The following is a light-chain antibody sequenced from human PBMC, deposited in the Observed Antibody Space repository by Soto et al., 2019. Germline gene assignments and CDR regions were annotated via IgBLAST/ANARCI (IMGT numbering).Light chain of an antibody. CDR3: KQYNSYAFT. CDR1: QTISNW. CDR2: DAA. J-gene: IGKJ3*01. Sequence: DIQMTQSPSTLSASVGDRVTITCRASQTISNWLAWYQQKPGKAPKLLIYDAARLGSGVPSRFSGSGSGTEFTLTISSLQPDDFATYNCKQYNSYAFTFGPGTKVDIK. V-gene: IGKV1-5*01.